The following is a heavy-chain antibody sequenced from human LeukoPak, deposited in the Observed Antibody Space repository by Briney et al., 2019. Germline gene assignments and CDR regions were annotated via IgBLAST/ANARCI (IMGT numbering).Heavy chain of an antibody. CDR2: INPNNGGT. J-gene: IGHJ4*02. D-gene: IGHD2-2*01. V-gene: IGHV1-2*02. Sequence: ASVQVSCKASGYTFTGYYMHWVRQAPGQGLEWMGWINPNNGGTNYAQKFQGRVTMTRDTSISTAYMELSRLRSDDTAVYYCAGHIVVVPAAISEPLDYWGQGTLVTASS. CDR3: AGHIVVVPAAISEPLDY. CDR1: GYTFTGYY.